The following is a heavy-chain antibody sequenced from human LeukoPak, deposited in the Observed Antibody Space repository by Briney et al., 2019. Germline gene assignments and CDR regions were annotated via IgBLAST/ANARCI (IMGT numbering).Heavy chain of an antibody. D-gene: IGHD3-22*01. CDR1: GGSISSYY. CDR2: IYTSGST. V-gene: IGHV4-4*07. J-gene: IGHJ3*01. Sequence: PSETLSLTCTVSGGSISSYYWSWIRQPAGKGLEWIGRIYTSGSTNYNPSLKSRVTISVDKSKNQFSLKLSSVTAADTAVYYCVRAVHHLFYSDNSGYYGDAFDVWGQGTVVTVSS. CDR3: VRAVHHLFYSDNSGYYGDAFDV.